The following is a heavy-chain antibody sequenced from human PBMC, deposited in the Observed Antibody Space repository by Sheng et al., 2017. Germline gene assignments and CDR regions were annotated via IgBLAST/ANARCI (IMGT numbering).Heavy chain of an antibody. Sequence: QVQLVESGGGVVRPGRSLRLSCAASGFTFSSYAMHWVRQAPGKGLEWVAVISYDGSNKYYADSVKGRFTISRDNSKNTLYLQMNSLRAEDTAVYYCASLVVVVAANGWFDPWGQGTLVTVSS. CDR2: ISYDGSNK. V-gene: IGHV3-30-3*01. CDR1: GFTFSSYA. J-gene: IGHJ5*02. D-gene: IGHD2-15*01. CDR3: ASLVVVVAANGWFDP.